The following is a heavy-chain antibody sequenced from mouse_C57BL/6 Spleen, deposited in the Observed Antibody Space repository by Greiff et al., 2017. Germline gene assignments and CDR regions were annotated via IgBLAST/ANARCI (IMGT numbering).Heavy chain of an antibody. CDR1: GYAFTNYL. J-gene: IGHJ2*01. CDR3: ARGGDGYLFDD. D-gene: IGHD2-3*01. CDR2: INPGSGGT. V-gene: IGHV1-54*01. Sequence: QVQLQQSGAELVRPGTSVTVSCKASGYAFTNYLIEWVKQRPGQGLEWIGVINPGSGGTNYNEKFKGKATLTADKSSSTAYMQLSSLTSEDSAVYFCARGGDGYLFDDWGQGTTLTVSS.